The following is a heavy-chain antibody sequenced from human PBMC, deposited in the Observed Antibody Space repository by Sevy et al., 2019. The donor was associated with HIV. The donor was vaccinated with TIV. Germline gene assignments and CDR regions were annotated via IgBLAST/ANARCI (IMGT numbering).Heavy chain of an antibody. D-gene: IGHD6-13*01. Sequence: GGSLRLSCAASGFTFSNAWMSWVRQAPGKGLEWVGRIKSKTDGGTTDYAAPVKGRFTISRDDSKNTRYLQMNSLKTEDTAVYYCTTDVPGRGSSSWSDTYDAFDIWGQGTMVTVSS. CDR1: GFTFSNAW. J-gene: IGHJ3*02. V-gene: IGHV3-15*01. CDR2: IKSKTDGGTT. CDR3: TTDVPGRGSSSWSDTYDAFDI.